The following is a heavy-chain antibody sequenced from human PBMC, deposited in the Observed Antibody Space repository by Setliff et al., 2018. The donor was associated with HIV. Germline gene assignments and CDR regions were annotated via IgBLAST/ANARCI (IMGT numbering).Heavy chain of an antibody. CDR3: ARAGRGGGSYWTFDY. CDR2: IYLSDSDT. CDR1: GYTFPHAW. Sequence: GESLKISCKASGYTFPHAWIGWVRQMPGKGLEWMGIIYLSDSDTRYSPSFQGQVTISADKAISTAYLQWSSLKASDTGMYYCARAGRGGGSYWTFDYWGQGTLVTVSS. D-gene: IGHD1-26*01. V-gene: IGHV5-51*01. J-gene: IGHJ4*02.